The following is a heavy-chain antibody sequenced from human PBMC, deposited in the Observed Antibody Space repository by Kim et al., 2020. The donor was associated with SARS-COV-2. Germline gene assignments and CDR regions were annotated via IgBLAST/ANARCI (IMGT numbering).Heavy chain of an antibody. Sequence: VGSLRLSCAASGFTFSSYDINWVRQAPGKGLEWVSSITSGGSYIHYADSVKGRFTISRDNAKNSLFLQMDSLRAEDTAVYYCARARDYYDSGGLGFWGQGTLVTVSS. D-gene: IGHD3-22*01. CDR2: ITSGGSYI. CDR1: GFTFSSYD. CDR3: ARARDYYDSGGLGF. J-gene: IGHJ4*02. V-gene: IGHV3-21*01.